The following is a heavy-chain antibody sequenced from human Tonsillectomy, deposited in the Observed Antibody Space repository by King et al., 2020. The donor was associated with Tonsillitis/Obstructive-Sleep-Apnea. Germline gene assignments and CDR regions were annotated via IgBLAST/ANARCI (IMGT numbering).Heavy chain of an antibody. D-gene: IGHD1-1*01. V-gene: IGHV3-21*01. Sequence: VQLVESGGGLVKPGGSLRLSCAASGFTFSSYSMNWVRQAPGKGLEWVSSISSSSSYIYYADSVKGRFTISRDNAKNSLYLQMNSLRAEDTAVYYCARDGTGTTLRAFDIWGQGKMVTVSS. CDR3: ARDGTGTTLRAFDI. J-gene: IGHJ3*02. CDR2: ISSSSSYI. CDR1: GFTFSSYS.